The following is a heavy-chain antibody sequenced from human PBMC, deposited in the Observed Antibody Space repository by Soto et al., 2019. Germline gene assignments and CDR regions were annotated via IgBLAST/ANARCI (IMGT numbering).Heavy chain of an antibody. CDR1: GGTFSSYA. Sequence: ASVKVSCKASGGTFSSYAISWVRQAPGQGLEWMGGIIPIFGTANYAQKFQGRVTITADESTSTAYMELSSLRSEDTAVYYCARKAAAGSNYFDYWGQGTLVTVSS. V-gene: IGHV1-69*13. CDR2: IIPIFGTA. J-gene: IGHJ4*02. D-gene: IGHD6-13*01. CDR3: ARKAAAGSNYFDY.